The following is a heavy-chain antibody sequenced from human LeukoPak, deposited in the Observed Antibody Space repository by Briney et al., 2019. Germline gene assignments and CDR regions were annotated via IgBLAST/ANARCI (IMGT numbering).Heavy chain of an antibody. Sequence: GGSLRLSCAASGFTFNSFTMNWVRQAPGKGLEWVSSISSSSSYIYYAGSLKGRFTISRDNAKNSLYLQMNSLRAEDTAVYYCASADIVATRGAFDYWGQGTLVTVSS. CDR2: ISSSSSYI. CDR1: GFTFNSFT. CDR3: ASADIVATRGAFDY. D-gene: IGHD5-12*01. V-gene: IGHV3-21*01. J-gene: IGHJ4*02.